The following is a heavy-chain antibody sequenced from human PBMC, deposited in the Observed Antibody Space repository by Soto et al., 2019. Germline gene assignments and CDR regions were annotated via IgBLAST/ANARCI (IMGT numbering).Heavy chain of an antibody. Sequence: QVQLVESGGGVVQPGRSLRLSCAASGFTFSSYAMHWVRQAPGKGLECVAVISYDGSNKYYADSVKGRFTISRDNSKNTLYLQMNSLRAEDTAVYYCARDHPYYYDSSGADIWGQGTMVTVSS. CDR2: ISYDGSNK. D-gene: IGHD3-22*01. J-gene: IGHJ3*02. CDR1: GFTFSSYA. CDR3: ARDHPYYYDSSGADI. V-gene: IGHV3-30-3*01.